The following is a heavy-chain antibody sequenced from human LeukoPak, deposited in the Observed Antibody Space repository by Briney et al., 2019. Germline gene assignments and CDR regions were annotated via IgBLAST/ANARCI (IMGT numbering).Heavy chain of an antibody. CDR1: GFTFSSYA. Sequence: PGGSLRLSCAASGFTFSSYAMHWVRQAPGKGLEWVAVISYDGSNKYYADSVKGRFTISRDNSKNTLYLQMNSLRAEDTAVYYCARGETYYYGSGSYLTGYYYYYGMDVWGQGTTVTVSS. J-gene: IGHJ6*02. CDR3: ARGETYYYGSGSYLTGYYYYYGMDV. D-gene: IGHD3-10*01. CDR2: ISYDGSNK. V-gene: IGHV3-30-3*01.